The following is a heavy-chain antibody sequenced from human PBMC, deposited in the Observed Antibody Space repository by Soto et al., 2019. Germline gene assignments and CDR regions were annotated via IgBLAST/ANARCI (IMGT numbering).Heavy chain of an antibody. V-gene: IGHV4-30-4*01. CDR2: IYYSGST. D-gene: IGHD2-2*01. CDR3: AVVVVPAGWFDP. J-gene: IGHJ5*02. Sequence: SETLSLTCTVSGGSISSGDYYWSWIRQPPGKGLEWIGYIYYSGSTYYNPSLKSRVTISVDTSKNQFSLKLSSVTAADTAVYYCAVVVVPAGWFDPWGQGTLVTVSS. CDR1: GGSISSGDYY.